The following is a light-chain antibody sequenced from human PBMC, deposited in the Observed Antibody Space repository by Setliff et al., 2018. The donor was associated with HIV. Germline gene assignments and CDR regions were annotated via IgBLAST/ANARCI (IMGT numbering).Light chain of an antibody. CDR2: EVS. Sequence: QSALAQTASVSGAPGQSITIACTGTTSDIAAFKYISWYQQHPGTAPKLIIYEVSNRPSGVSYRFSGSKSGNTASLTISGLQAEDEADYHCSSYTSTDTWVFGGGTQVTVL. CDR3: SSYTSTDTWV. J-gene: IGLJ3*02. V-gene: IGLV2-14*03. CDR1: TSDIAAFKY.